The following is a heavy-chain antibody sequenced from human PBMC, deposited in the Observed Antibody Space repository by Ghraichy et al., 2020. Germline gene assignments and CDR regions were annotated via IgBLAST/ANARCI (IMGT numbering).Heavy chain of an antibody. J-gene: IGHJ1*01. CDR1: GFTFDDYA. CDR2: ISWNSGSI. Sequence: GGSLRLSCAASGFTFDDYAMHWVRQAPGKGLEWVSGISWNSGSIGYADSVKGRFTISRDNAKNSLYLQMNSLRADDTALYYCAKGGSYCGGDCYSHVEYFQYWGQGTLVTVSS. V-gene: IGHV3-9*01. D-gene: IGHD2-21*02. CDR3: AKGGSYCGGDCYSHVEYFQY.